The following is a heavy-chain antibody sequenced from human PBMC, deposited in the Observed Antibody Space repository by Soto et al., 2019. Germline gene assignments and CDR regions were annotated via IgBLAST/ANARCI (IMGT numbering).Heavy chain of an antibody. D-gene: IGHD6-6*01. CDR2: INSDGSST. J-gene: IGHJ4*02. CDR3: ASGGSSLNFDS. Sequence: VGSLRLSFAASGFTFRIYCMQWVRQAPGKGLVWVSWINSDGSSTSYADSVKGRFTISRDNAKNTLYLQMNSLRAEDTAVYYCASGGSSLNFDSWGQGTLVTVSS. V-gene: IGHV3-74*01. CDR1: GFTFRIYC.